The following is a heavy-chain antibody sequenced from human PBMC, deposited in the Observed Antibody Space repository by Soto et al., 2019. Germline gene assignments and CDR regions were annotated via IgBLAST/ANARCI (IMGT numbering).Heavy chain of an antibody. Sequence: GGSLRLSCAASGFTFSSYSMNWVRQAPGKGLEWVSSISSSSSTIYYAASVKGRFTISRDNAKNSLYLQMNSLRDEDTAVYYCAREYGSTSCYCGFNCLDVWGQGTLVTVSS. J-gene: IGHJ5*02. CDR1: GFTFSSYS. CDR2: ISSSSSTI. D-gene: IGHD2-2*01. V-gene: IGHV3-48*02. CDR3: AREYGSTSCYCGFNCLDV.